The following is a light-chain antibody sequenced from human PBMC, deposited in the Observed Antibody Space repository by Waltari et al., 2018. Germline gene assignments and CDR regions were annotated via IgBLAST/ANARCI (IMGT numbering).Light chain of an antibody. Sequence: YQPLHGTAPKLLIYGKLNRPSGVPDRFSGAKSGTSASLAITGLQAEDEAEYYCQSYDSSLSGVVFGGGTKLTVL. CDR3: QSYDSSLSGVV. J-gene: IGLJ2*01. V-gene: IGLV1-40*01. CDR2: GKL.